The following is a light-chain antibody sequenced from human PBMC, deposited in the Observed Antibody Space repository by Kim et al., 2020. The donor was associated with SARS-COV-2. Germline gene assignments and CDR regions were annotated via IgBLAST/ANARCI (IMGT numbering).Light chain of an antibody. CDR2: YDS. V-gene: IGLV3-21*04. J-gene: IGLJ2*01. CDR3: QVWDSSSDLLVV. CDR1: NIGSKS. Sequence: SYELTQPPSVSVAPGKTARITCGGNNIGSKSVHWYQQKPGQAPVLVIYYDSDRPSGIPERFSGSNSGNTATLTISRVEAGDEADYYCQVWDSSSDLLVVFGGGTQLTDL.